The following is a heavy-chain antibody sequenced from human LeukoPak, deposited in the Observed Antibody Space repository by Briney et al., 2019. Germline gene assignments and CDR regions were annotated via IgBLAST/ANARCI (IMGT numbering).Heavy chain of an antibody. J-gene: IGHJ4*02. CDR3: ARVRYSSSSDNYFDY. V-gene: IGHV3-33*01. CDR2: IWYDGSNK. CDR1: GFTFSSYG. D-gene: IGHD6-6*01. Sequence: GGSLRLSCAASGFTFSSYGMHWVRQAPGKGLEWVAVIWYDGSNKYYADSVKGRFTISRDNSKNTLYLQMNSLRAEDTAVYYRARVRYSSSSDNYFDYWGQGTLVTVSS.